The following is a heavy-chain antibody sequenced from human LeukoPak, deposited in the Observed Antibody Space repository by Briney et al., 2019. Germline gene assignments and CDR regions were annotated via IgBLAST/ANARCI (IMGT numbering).Heavy chain of an antibody. Sequence: SETLSLTCTVSGGSISGKYWSWIRQTPGKGLEWVGYIYYSGTTKYPSLKSRVTISVDTSKNQFSLKVRSVTTADTAVYYCARVYSNFFDYWCQGTLVTVSS. J-gene: IGHJ4*02. CDR1: GGSISGKY. D-gene: IGHD5-18*01. CDR2: IYYSGTT. V-gene: IGHV4-59*01. CDR3: ARVYSNFFDY.